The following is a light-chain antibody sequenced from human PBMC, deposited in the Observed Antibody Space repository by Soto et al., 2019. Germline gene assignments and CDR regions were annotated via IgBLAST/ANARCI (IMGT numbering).Light chain of an antibody. CDR3: ETCDSSLTGGGV. J-gene: IGLJ1*01. CDR1: STNIGSNY. CDR2: NND. V-gene: IGLV1-51*01. Sequence: QTVLTQTLSVSAAPGQKGTIPCSGSSTNIGSNYVSMYQQPPRTAPTPLIDNNDERTSEIPDRFPGSTSGTAATLAITGLQTGDEADYYCETCDSSLTGGGVFGAGSKVTVL.